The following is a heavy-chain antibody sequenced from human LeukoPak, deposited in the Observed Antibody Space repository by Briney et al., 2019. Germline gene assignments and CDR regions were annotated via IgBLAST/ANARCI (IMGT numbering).Heavy chain of an antibody. CDR2: ISSTGSTM. Sequence: PGGPLRLSCAASGFTFTNGWMSWVRQAPGKGLEWVSYISSTGSTMFYADSVKGRFTISRDNAKNSLYLQMNSLRAEDTAVYYCARWEYSSGFYWGQGTLVTVSS. CDR3: ARWEYSSGFY. CDR1: GFTFTNGW. D-gene: IGHD6-19*01. J-gene: IGHJ4*02. V-gene: IGHV3-11*04.